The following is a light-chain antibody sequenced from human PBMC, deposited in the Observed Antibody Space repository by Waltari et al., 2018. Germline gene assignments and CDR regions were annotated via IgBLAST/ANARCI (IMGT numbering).Light chain of an antibody. CDR1: QSVSSY. J-gene: IGKJ1*01. V-gene: IGKV3-11*01. CDR2: SAS. CDR3: QQRSNWPRT. Sequence: EIVLTQSPDTLYLSPGERATLSCRASQSVSSYLAWYQQMPGQAPRLLIHSASNRATGIPARFIGSGSGTDFTLTISNLEPEDFAVYYCQQRSNWPRTFGQGTKVEIK.